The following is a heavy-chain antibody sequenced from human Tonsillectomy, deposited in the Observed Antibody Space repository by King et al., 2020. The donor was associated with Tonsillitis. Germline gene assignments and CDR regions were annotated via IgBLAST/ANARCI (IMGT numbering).Heavy chain of an antibody. CDR2: ISFDGSNK. J-gene: IGHJ6*02. V-gene: IGHV3-30-3*01. CDR3: ARRDGALDYYYYGMDV. CDR1: GFTFSSYA. Sequence: QLVQSGGGVVQPGRSLRLSCAASGFTFSSYAMHWVRQAPGKGLEGVALISFDGSNKEYADSAKGRFTISRDNSKNRLYLQMNSLRAEDTAVYYCARRDGALDYYYYGMDVWGQGTTVTVSS. D-gene: IGHD4-17*01.